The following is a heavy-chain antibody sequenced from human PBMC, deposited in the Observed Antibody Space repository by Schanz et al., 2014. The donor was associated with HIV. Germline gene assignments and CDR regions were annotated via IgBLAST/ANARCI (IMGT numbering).Heavy chain of an antibody. D-gene: IGHD2-8*01. Sequence: EVQLLESGGGLVQPGGSLRLSCAASGFTFSNYAMTWVRQAPGKGLEWVSVMTTNDRIYYAESVKGRFTISRDTSTNTLYLQMSGLRADDTAVYYCANSGYCTNGVCYTRGDGTDVWGRGTTVTVSS. J-gene: IGHJ6*02. CDR1: GFTFSNYA. CDR2: MTTNDRI. CDR3: ANSGYCTNGVCYTRGDGTDV. V-gene: IGHV3-23*01.